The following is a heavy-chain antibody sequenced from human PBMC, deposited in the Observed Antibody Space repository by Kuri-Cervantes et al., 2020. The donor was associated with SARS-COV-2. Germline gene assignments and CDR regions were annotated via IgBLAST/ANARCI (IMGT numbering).Heavy chain of an antibody. J-gene: IGHJ4*02. Sequence: GSLRLSCTVSGGSISGSGYYWAWIRQPQGKGLEWIGHIHYRETTYYNPSLKSRATISIDTSKNQFSLKLNSVTAADTAVYYCAIAAAGNLAIDYWGQGTLVTVSS. D-gene: IGHD6-13*01. CDR2: IHYRETT. CDR3: AIAAAGNLAIDY. CDR1: GGSISGSGYY. V-gene: IGHV4-39*01.